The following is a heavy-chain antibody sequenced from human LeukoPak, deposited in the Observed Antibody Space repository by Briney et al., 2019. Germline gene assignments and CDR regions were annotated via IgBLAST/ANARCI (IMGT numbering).Heavy chain of an antibody. CDR1: GFTFSNSG. CDR3: ASGGSYPF. J-gene: IGHJ4*02. Sequence: GGSLRLSCAASGFTFSNSGMNWVRQAPGKGLQWVSYISDTSDFIYYAESVKGRFTVSRDNAKNSLYLQMHSLRVEDTAVYYCASGGSYPFWGQGTLVTVSS. V-gene: IGHV3-21*05. CDR2: ISDTSDFI. D-gene: IGHD1-26*01.